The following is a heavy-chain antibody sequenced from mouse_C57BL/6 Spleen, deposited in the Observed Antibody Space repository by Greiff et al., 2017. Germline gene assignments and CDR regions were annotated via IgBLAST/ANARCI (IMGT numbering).Heavy chain of an antibody. V-gene: IGHV5-16*01. CDR2: INYDGSST. J-gene: IGHJ4*01. CDR1: GFTFSDYY. Sequence: EVQRVESEGGLVQPGSSMKLSCTASGFTFSDYYMAWVRQVPEKGLEWVANINYDGSSTYYLDSLKSRFIISRDNAKNILYLQMSSLKSEDTATYYCARGGNWVYAMDYWGQGTSVTVSS. CDR3: ARGGNWVYAMDY. D-gene: IGHD4-1*02.